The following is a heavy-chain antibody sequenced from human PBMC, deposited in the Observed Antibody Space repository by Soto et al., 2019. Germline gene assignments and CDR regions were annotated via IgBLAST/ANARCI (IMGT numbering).Heavy chain of an antibody. CDR3: AKSSVYDFWSGYYPTYSYYFDY. J-gene: IGHJ4*02. D-gene: IGHD3-3*01. V-gene: IGHV3-30*18. CDR2: ISHDGSNK. CDR1: GFTFSSYG. Sequence: QVQLVESGGGVVQPGRSLRLSCAASGFTFSSYGMHWVRQAPGKGLEWVVVISHDGSNKYYADSVKGRFTISRDNSKNTLYLQMNSLRAEDTAVYYCAKSSVYDFWSGYYPTYSYYFDYWGQGTLVTVSS.